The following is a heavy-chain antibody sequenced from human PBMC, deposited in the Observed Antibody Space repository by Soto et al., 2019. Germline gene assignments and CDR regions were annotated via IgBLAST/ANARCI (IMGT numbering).Heavy chain of an antibody. CDR1: GFTFSSYW. J-gene: IGHJ4*02. Sequence: GGSLRLSCAASGFTFSSYWMHWVRQAPGKGLVHVSRIRGDGGYTDHAESVKGRFTISRDNAKNTLYLQMNSLRVEVTAVYYCGRDHYGFNSIDYWGQGTLVTVSS. V-gene: IGHV3-74*01. CDR3: GRDHYGFNSIDY. D-gene: IGHD4-17*01. CDR2: IRGDGGYT.